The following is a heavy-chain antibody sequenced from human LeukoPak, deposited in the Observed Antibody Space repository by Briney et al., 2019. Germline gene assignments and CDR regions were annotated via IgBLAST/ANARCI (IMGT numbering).Heavy chain of an antibody. CDR2: IYTTGST. J-gene: IGHJ6*03. CDR3: AGPDIATRPQKYYYYYMDV. D-gene: IGHD1-1*01. Sequence: SETLSLTCTVSGGSINSYFWNWIRQSPEKGLEWIGYIYTTGSTGYNPSLKSRITMSVDTSKNQFSLNLSSVTAADTAIYYCAGPDIATRPQKYYYYYMDVWGKGTTVTVSS. CDR1: GGSINSYF. V-gene: IGHV4-4*09.